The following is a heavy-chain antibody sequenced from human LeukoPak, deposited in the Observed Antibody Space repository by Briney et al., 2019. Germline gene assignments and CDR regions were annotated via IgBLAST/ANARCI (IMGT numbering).Heavy chain of an antibody. J-gene: IGHJ4*02. Sequence: PGRSLRLSCAASGFTFSSYGMHWVRQAPGKGLEWVAVIWYDGSNKYYADSVKGRFTISRDNSKNTLYLQMNSLRAEDTAMYYCARIGYSSSWFLFDYWGQGTLVTVSS. D-gene: IGHD6-13*01. CDR1: GFTFSSYG. CDR3: ARIGYSSSWFLFDY. CDR2: IWYDGSNK. V-gene: IGHV3-33*01.